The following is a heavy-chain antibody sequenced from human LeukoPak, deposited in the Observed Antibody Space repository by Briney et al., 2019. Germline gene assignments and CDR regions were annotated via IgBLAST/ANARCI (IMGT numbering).Heavy chain of an antibody. J-gene: IGHJ4*02. CDR3: ARETFISGYSSSWYLDY. Sequence: GGSLRLSCVASGFTFSSYNINWVCQAPGKGLEWVSSISSSSSYIYYADSVRGRFTISRDNAKNSLYLQMNSLRAEDTAVYYCARETFISGYSSSWYLDYWGQGTLVTVSS. CDR1: GFTFSSYN. D-gene: IGHD6-13*01. CDR2: ISSSSSYI. V-gene: IGHV3-21*01.